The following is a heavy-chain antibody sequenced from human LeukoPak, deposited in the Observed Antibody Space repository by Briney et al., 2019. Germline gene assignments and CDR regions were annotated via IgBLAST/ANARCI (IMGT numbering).Heavy chain of an antibody. J-gene: IGHJ3*02. D-gene: IGHD3-16*01. CDR2: IYWDDDK. V-gene: IGHV2-5*02. CDR3: AHRQYHFGALTFDI. CDR1: GFSLSTSGVG. Sequence: SAPTLVKPTQTLTRTCTFSGFSLSTSGVGVGWIRQTPGKALEWLALIYWDDDKRHSPSLKGTLTIPKDPSKSQVVLTMTNMDPVDTATYCCAHRQYHFGALTFDIWGQGTVVTVSS.